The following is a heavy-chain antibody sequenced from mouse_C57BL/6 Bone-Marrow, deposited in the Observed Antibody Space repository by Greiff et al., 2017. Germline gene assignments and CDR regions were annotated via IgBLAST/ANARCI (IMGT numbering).Heavy chain of an antibody. Sequence: EVKLMESGGDLVKPGGSLKLSCAASGFTFSSYGMSWVRQTPDKRLEWVATISSGGSYTYYPDSVKGRFTISRDNAKNTLYLQMSSLKSEDTAMYYCARLHYYGSSYGFAYWGQGTLVTVSA. V-gene: IGHV5-6*01. CDR1: GFTFSSYG. CDR3: ARLHYYGSSYGFAY. CDR2: ISSGGSYT. D-gene: IGHD1-1*01. J-gene: IGHJ3*01.